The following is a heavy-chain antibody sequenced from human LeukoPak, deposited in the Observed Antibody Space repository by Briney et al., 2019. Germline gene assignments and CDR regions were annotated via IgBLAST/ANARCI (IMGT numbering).Heavy chain of an antibody. Sequence: SETLSLTCTVSGGSISSYYWSWIRQPAGKGLEWIGRIYTSGSTNYNPSLKSRVTMSVDTSKNQFSLKLSSVTAADTAVYYCASQARQLALFDYWGQGTLVTVSS. D-gene: IGHD6-13*01. CDR3: ASQARQLALFDY. CDR1: GGSISSYY. J-gene: IGHJ4*02. V-gene: IGHV4-4*07. CDR2: IYTSGST.